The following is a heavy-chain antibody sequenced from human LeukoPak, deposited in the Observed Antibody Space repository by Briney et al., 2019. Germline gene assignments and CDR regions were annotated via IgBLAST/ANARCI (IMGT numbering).Heavy chain of an antibody. J-gene: IGHJ5*02. CDR2: IYHSGST. Sequence: PSGTLSLTCAVSGGSISSSNWWSWVRPPPGKGLEWIGEIYHSGSTNYNPSLKSRVTISVDKSKNQFSLKLSSVTAADTAVYYCAREYCSSTSCYFGDWFDPWGQGTLVTVSS. CDR3: AREYCSSTSCYFGDWFDP. D-gene: IGHD2-2*01. V-gene: IGHV4-4*02. CDR1: GGSISSSNW.